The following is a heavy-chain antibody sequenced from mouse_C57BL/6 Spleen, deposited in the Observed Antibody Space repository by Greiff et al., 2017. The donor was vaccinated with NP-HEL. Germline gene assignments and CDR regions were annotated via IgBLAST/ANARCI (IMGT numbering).Heavy chain of an antibody. V-gene: IGHV10-3*01. CDR3: VRAPRRGIWYFDV. CDR1: GFTFTTYA. CDR2: LSSKSSNYAT. J-gene: IGHJ1*03. Sequence: EAGGGLVQPKGSLKLSCAASGFTFTTYAMHWVRQAPGKGLEWVARLSSKSSNYATYYADSVKDRFTISRDDSQSMLYLQMNNLKTEDTAMYYCVRAPRRGIWYFDVWGTGTTVTVSS.